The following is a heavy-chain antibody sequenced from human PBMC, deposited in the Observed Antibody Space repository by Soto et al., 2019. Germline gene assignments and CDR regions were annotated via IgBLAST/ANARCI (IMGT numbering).Heavy chain of an antibody. CDR2: IIPIFGTA. CDR3: ARGPSYYESSGYYPLDY. D-gene: IGHD3-22*01. CDR1: VDTFSSYA. V-gene: IGHV1-69*01. Sequence: QVQLVQSGAEVKKPGSSVKVSCKASVDTFSSYAISWMRQAPGQGLEWMGGIIPIFGTANYAQKFQGRVTITADESTSTAYMDLSSLRSEDTAVYYCARGPSYYESSGYYPLDYWGQGTLVTVSS. J-gene: IGHJ4*02.